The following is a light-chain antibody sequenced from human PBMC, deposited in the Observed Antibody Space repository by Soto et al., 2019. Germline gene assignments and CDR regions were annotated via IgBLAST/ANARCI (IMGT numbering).Light chain of an antibody. V-gene: IGLV1-40*01. Sequence: QSVLKQPPSVSGAPGQRVTISCTGSSSNFGAGYDVHWYQQLPGTAPKLLIHGNSNRPSGVPDRFSGSKSGTSASLAITGLQAEDEADYYCQSYDSSLSGYVFGTGTKVTVL. CDR2: GNS. CDR3: QSYDSSLSGYV. CDR1: SSNFGAGYD. J-gene: IGLJ1*01.